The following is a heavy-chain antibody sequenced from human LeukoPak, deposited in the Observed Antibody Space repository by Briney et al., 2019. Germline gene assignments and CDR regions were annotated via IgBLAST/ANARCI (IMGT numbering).Heavy chain of an antibody. CDR3: ARDKRQWLVSGAFDI. CDR2: ISYDGSNK. V-gene: IGHV3-30*03. Sequence: GGSLRLSCAASGFTFSSYGMHWVRQAPGKGLEWVAVISYDGSNKYYADSVKGRFTISRDNSKNTLYLQMNSLRAEDTVVYYCARDKRQWLVSGAFDIWGQGTMVTVSS. CDR1: GFTFSSYG. D-gene: IGHD6-19*01. J-gene: IGHJ3*02.